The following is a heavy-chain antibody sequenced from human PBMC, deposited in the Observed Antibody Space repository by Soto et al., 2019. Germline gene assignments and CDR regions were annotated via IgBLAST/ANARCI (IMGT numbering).Heavy chain of an antibody. CDR1: GGSISSSNW. D-gene: IGHD2-2*01. V-gene: IGHV4-4*02. J-gene: IGHJ6*02. CDR3: ARVVGGSSYGMDV. CDR2: IYHSGST. Sequence: QVQLQESGPGLVKPSGTLSLTCAVSGGSISSSNWWSWVRQPPGKGLEWIGEIYHSGSTNYNPSPRXRLXISVDKSKNQFSLKLSSVTAAATAVYYCARVVGGSSYGMDVWGQGTTVTVSS.